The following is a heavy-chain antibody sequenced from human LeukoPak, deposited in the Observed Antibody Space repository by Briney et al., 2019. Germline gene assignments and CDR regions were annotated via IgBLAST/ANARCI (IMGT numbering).Heavy chain of an antibody. Sequence: PGGSLRLSCAASGFTFSDYYMSWIRQAPGKGLEWVSSISSSSSYIYYADSVKGRFTISRDNAKNSLYLQMNSLRAEDTAVYYCARVSDALIFGVVITFYGMDVWGQGTTVTVSS. CDR1: GFTFSDYY. V-gene: IGHV3-11*06. D-gene: IGHD3-3*01. J-gene: IGHJ6*02. CDR2: ISSSSSYI. CDR3: ARVSDALIFGVVITFYGMDV.